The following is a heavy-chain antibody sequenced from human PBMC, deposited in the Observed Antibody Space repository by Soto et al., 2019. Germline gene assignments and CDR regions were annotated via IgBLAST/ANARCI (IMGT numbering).Heavy chain of an antibody. CDR3: ARESGITGTTSDAFDI. Sequence: QVQLVQSGAEVKKPESSVKVSCKASGGTFSSYAISWVRQAPGQGLEWMGGIIPIFGTANYAQKFQGRVTITADESTSTAYMELSSLRSEDTAVYYCARESGITGTTSDAFDIWGQGTMVTVSS. V-gene: IGHV1-69*01. J-gene: IGHJ3*02. CDR2: IIPIFGTA. D-gene: IGHD1-7*01. CDR1: GGTFSSYA.